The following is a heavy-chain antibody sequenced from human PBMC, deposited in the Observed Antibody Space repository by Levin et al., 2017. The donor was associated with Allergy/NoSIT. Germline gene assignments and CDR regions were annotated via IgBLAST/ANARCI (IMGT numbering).Heavy chain of an antibody. CDR1: GFTFSSYG. J-gene: IGHJ4*02. V-gene: IGHV3-33*01. Sequence: GESLKISCAASGFTFSSYGMHWVRQAPGKGLEWVAVIWYDGSNKYYADSVKGRFTISRDNSKNTLYLQMNSLRAEDTAVYYCARDLSGSGKLYYFDYWGQGTLVTVSS. CDR3: ARDLSGSGKLYYFDY. CDR2: IWYDGSNK. D-gene: IGHD3-10*01.